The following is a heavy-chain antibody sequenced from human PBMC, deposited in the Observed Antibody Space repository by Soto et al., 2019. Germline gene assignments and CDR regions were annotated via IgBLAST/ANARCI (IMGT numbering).Heavy chain of an antibody. CDR2: INAGNGNT. CDR3: ARDPMITFGGVIVTRRPYYFDY. D-gene: IGHD3-16*02. Sequence: ASVKVSCKASGYTFTSYAMHWVRQAPGQRLEWMGWINAGNGNTKYSQKFQGRVTITRDTSASTAYMELSSLRSEDTAVYYCARDPMITFGGVIVTRRPYYFDYWGQGTLVTVSS. J-gene: IGHJ4*02. V-gene: IGHV1-3*01. CDR1: GYTFTSYA.